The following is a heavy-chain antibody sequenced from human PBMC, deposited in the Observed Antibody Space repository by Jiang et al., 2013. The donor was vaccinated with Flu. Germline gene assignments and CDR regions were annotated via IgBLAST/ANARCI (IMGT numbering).Heavy chain of an antibody. CDR1: GYSFTNYW. J-gene: IGHJ4*02. D-gene: IGHD4-17*01. CDR2: IYAGDSNT. V-gene: IGHV5-51*01. Sequence: QLVESGAEVKKPGESLKISCKGSGYSFTNYWIGWVRQMPGKGLEWMGIIYAGDSNTKYSPSFQGQVTISVDKSISTAYLQWSSLKASDTAIYYCARARDGDFYFDYCGQGTLVTVSS. CDR3: ARARDGDFYFDY.